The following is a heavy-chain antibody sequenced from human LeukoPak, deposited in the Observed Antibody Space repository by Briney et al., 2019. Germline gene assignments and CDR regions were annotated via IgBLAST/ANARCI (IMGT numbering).Heavy chain of an antibody. D-gene: IGHD2-2*01. V-gene: IGHV1-2*02. CDR3: ARSGYCSSTSCTDYYYYGMDV. CDR1: GYTFTSYA. CDR2: ITPSGGT. Sequence: ASVKVSCKASGYTFTSYAMHWVRQAPGQGLEWMGWITPSGGTNYPQKFQGRVAITRDTSITTAYMELSRLRSDDTAVYYCARSGYCSSTSCTDYYYYGMDVWGQGTTVTVSS. J-gene: IGHJ6*02.